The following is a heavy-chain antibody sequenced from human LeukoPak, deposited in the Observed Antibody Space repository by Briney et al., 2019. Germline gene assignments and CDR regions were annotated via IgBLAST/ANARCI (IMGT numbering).Heavy chain of an antibody. Sequence: PSETLSLTCAVSGDSISGTNWWSWVRQSPGKGLEWIGEMYHTGSSNYNPSLKSRVTISVDKSKNQSSLRLSSLTAAATAVYSGSRLYGDYGWFDPWGQGTLVTVSS. CDR2: MYHTGSS. D-gene: IGHD4-17*01. V-gene: IGHV4-4*02. CDR1: GDSISGTNW. CDR3: SRLYGDYGWFDP. J-gene: IGHJ5*02.